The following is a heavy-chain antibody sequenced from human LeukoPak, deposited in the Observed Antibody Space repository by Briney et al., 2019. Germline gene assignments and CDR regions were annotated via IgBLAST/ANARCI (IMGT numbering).Heavy chain of an antibody. CDR1: GYTFTSYY. D-gene: IGHD2-2*01. V-gene: IGHV1-2*06. CDR3: ARDYCSSTSCLFDY. Sequence: ASVKVSCKASGYTFTSYYMHWVRQAPGQGLEWMGRINPNSGDTNSAQNFRGRVTMTRDTSISTAYMELSRLRSDDTAVYYCARDYCSSTSCLFDYWGQGTLVTVSS. CDR2: INPNSGDT. J-gene: IGHJ4*02.